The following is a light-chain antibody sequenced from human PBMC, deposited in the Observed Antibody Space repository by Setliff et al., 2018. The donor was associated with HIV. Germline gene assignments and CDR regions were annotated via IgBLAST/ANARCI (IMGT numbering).Light chain of an antibody. CDR2: DVT. CDR1: STDIGGYNF. CDR3: SSYTKSVTYVL. Sequence: PASVSGSPGQSITISCNGTSTDIGGYNFVSWYQQYPGKAPKLIIYDVTRRPSGVSDRFSASKSGNTASLTISGLQAEDESDYYCSSYTKSVTYVLFGGGTKVTVL. V-gene: IGLV2-14*03. J-gene: IGLJ2*01.